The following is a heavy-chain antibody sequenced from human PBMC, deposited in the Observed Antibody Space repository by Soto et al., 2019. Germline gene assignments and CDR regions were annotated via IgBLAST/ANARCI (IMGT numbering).Heavy chain of an antibody. J-gene: IGHJ4*02. D-gene: IGHD3-22*01. CDR1: GFTFSSYG. CDR2: ISYDGSNK. V-gene: IGHV3-30*18. CDR3: AKAPNYYDSSGYIDY. Sequence: PGGSLRLSCAASGFTFSSYGMHWVRQAPGKGLEWVAVISYDGSNKYYADSVKGRFTISRDNSKNTLYLQMNSLRAEDTAVYYCAKAPNYYDSSGYIDYWGQGTLVTVSS.